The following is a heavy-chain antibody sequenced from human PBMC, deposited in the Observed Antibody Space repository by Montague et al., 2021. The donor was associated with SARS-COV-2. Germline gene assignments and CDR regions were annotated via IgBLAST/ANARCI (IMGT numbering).Heavy chain of an antibody. CDR1: GGSIRSYY. D-gene: IGHD3-3*01. CDR3: ARFWSGYVDK. J-gene: IGHJ4*02. V-gene: IGHV4-59*01. CDR2: IYYTGET. Sequence: SETLSLTCSFSGGSIRSYYWSWIRLPPGKALEWLGYIYYTGETTXNPSLKSRVTISVDTSRSQFSLRLTSVTAADTAVYFCARFWSGYVDKWSQGTLVTASS.